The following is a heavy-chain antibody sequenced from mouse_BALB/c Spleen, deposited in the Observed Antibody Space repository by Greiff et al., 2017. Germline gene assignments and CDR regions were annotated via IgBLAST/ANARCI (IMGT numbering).Heavy chain of an antibody. CDR2: INSNGGST. Sequence: VQLKQSGGGLVQPGGSLKLSCAASGFTFSSYGMSWVRQTPDKRLELVATINSNGGSTYYPDSVKGRFTISRDNAKNTLYLQMSSLKSEDTAMYYCARTLLYFDVWGAGTTVTVSS. J-gene: IGHJ1*01. CDR1: GFTFSSYG. CDR3: ARTLLYFDV. V-gene: IGHV5-6-3*01. D-gene: IGHD1-2*01.